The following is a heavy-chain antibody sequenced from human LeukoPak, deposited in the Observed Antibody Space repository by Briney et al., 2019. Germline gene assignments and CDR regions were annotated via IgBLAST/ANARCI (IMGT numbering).Heavy chain of an antibody. D-gene: IGHD1-26*01. CDR1: GGSISSYY. CDR2: IYYSGST. Sequence: SETLSLTCTVSGGSISSYYWSWIRQPPGKGLEWIGYIYYSGSTNYNPSLKSRVTISVDTSKNQFSLKLSSVTAADTAVYYCARVHSYFDYWGQGTLVTVSS. J-gene: IGHJ4*02. CDR3: ARVHSYFDY. V-gene: IGHV4-59*01.